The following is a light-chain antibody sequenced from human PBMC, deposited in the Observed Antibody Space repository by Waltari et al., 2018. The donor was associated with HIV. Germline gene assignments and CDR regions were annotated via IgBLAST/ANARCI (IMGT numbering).Light chain of an antibody. CDR1: TSNLGTNV. CDR3: ATWDDTPTGHVL. J-gene: IGLJ2*01. V-gene: IGLV1-44*01. Sequence: QSVLAQPPSVSGTPGQRVTISCSGTTSNLGTNVVTCYQQVPGTAPKLLISSNNQRPSGVPDRFSGFKSGTSASLAINGLQSEDEADYYCATWDDTPTGHVLFGGGTKVTVL. CDR2: SNN.